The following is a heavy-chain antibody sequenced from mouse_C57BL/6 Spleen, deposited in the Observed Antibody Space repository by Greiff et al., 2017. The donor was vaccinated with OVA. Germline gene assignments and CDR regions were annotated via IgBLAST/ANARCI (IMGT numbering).Heavy chain of an antibody. Sequence: EVQLQQSGPELVKPGASVKISCKASGYTFTDYYMNWVKQSHGKSLEWIGDINPNNGGTSYNQKFKGKATLTVDKSSSTAYMELRSLTSEDSAVYYCAGGVLRPYAMDYWGQGTSVTVSS. J-gene: IGHJ4*01. CDR3: AGGVLRPYAMDY. D-gene: IGHD1-2*01. CDR1: GYTFTDYY. V-gene: IGHV1-26*01. CDR2: INPNNGGT.